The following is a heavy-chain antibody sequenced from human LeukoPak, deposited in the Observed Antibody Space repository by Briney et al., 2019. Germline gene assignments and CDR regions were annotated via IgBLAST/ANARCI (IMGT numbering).Heavy chain of an antibody. CDR3: ARGIVGAPSWFDP. D-gene: IGHD1-26*01. CDR2: IKQDGSEK. Sequence: PSGGSLRLSCAASGFTFSSYWMSWVRQAPGKGLEWVANIKQDGSEKYYVDSVKGRFTISRDNAKNSLYLQMNSLRAEDTAVYYCARGIVGAPSWFDPWGQGTLVTVSS. V-gene: IGHV3-7*01. CDR1: GFTFSSYW. J-gene: IGHJ5*02.